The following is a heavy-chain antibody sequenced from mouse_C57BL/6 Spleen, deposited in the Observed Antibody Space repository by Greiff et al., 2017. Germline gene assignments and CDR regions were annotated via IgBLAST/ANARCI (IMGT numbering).Heavy chain of an antibody. CDR1: GYTFTGYW. V-gene: IGHV1-9*01. J-gene: IGHJ2*01. CDR3: ARAFITTVVAREDFDY. CDR2: ILPGSGST. D-gene: IGHD1-1*01. Sequence: VQLQQSGAELMKPGASVKLSCKATGYTFTGYWIEWVKQRPGHGLEWIGEILPGSGSTNYNEKFKGKATFTADTSSNTAYMQLSSLTTEDSAIYYCARAFITTVVAREDFDYWGQGTTLTVSS.